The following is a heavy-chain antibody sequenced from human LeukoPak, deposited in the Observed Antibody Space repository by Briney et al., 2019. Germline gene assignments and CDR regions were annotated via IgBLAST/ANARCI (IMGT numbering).Heavy chain of an antibody. Sequence: PGGSLRLSCAASGFTFSSYWMSWVRQAPGKGLEWVANIKQDGSEKYYVDSVKDRFTISRDNAKNSLYLQMNSLRSEDTAAYYCATDQPPLISAAGVYWGQGTLVTVSS. CDR2: IKQDGSEK. J-gene: IGHJ4*02. V-gene: IGHV3-7*03. CDR3: ATDQPPLISAAGVY. D-gene: IGHD6-25*01. CDR1: GFTFSSYW.